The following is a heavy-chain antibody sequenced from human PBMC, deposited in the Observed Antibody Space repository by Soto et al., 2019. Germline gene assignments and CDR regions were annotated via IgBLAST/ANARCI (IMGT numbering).Heavy chain of an antibody. CDR2: MTYDGATE. V-gene: IGHV3-30*14. J-gene: IGHJ3*01. D-gene: IGHD3-3*02. CDR3: ARVRLSIAVKDGLDV. Sequence: QVRLVESGGGVVQPGTSLRLSCAASGFTFSDYVIHWVRQAAGKGLEWVASMTYDGATEYYADSVKGRFTMSRDNSKRALSIQMNSLRPDDTAVYYCARVRLSIAVKDGLDVWGQGTTVTVSS. CDR1: GFTFSDYV.